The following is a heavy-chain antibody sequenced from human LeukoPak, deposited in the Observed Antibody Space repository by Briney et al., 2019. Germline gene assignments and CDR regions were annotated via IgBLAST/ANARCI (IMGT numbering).Heavy chain of an antibody. J-gene: IGHJ4*02. CDR3: AKARWNYYDSSGYHYR. V-gene: IGHV3-23*01. D-gene: IGHD3-22*01. Sequence: GGSLRLSCAASGFTFSSYAMTWVRQAPGKGLEWVSSISVNGGTTYYADSVKGRFTISRDSSKNTLYLQMNSLRAEDTAVYYCAKARWNYYDSSGYHYRWGQGTLVTVSS. CDR2: ISVNGGTT. CDR1: GFTFSSYA.